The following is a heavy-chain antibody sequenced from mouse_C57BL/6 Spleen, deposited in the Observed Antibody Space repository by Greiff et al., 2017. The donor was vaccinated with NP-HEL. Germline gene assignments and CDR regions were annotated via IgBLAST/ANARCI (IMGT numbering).Heavy chain of an antibody. J-gene: IGHJ1*03. D-gene: IGHD2-4*01. Sequence: VQLQQSGPVLVKPGASVKMSCKASGYTFTDYYMNWVKQSHGKSLEWIGVINPYNGGTSYNQKFKGKATLTVDKSSSTAYMELNSLTSEDSAVYYCARSLYDYDWYFDVWGTGTTVTVSS. CDR1: GYTFTDYY. CDR3: ARSLYDYDWYFDV. V-gene: IGHV1-19*01. CDR2: INPYNGGT.